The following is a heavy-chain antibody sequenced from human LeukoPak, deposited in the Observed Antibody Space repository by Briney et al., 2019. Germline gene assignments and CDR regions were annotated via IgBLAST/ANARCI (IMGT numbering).Heavy chain of an antibody. CDR1: GYSISSGYY. Sequence: SETLSLTCTVSGYSISSGYYWGWIRQPPEKGLEWIGSIYHSGSTYYNPSLKSRVTISVDTSKNQFSLKLSSVTAADTAVYYCARGGMITFGAINWFDPWGQGTQVTVSS. CDR3: ARGGMITFGAINWFDP. V-gene: IGHV4-38-2*02. J-gene: IGHJ5*02. CDR2: IYHSGST. D-gene: IGHD3-16*01.